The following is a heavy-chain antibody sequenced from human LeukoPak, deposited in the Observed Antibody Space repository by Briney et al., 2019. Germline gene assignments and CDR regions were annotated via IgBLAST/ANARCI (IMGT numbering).Heavy chain of an antibody. D-gene: IGHD6-13*01. CDR2: IYTSGTT. CDR3: ARVSSSWYSGAYWFDP. J-gene: IGHJ5*02. CDR1: GGSISSYY. Sequence: SETLSLTCTVSGGSISSYYWSWIRQPAGKGLEWIGRIYTSGTTNYNPSLESRVTISVDTSKNQFSLKLSSVTAADTAVYYCARVSSSWYSGAYWFDPWGQGTLVTVSS. V-gene: IGHV4-4*07.